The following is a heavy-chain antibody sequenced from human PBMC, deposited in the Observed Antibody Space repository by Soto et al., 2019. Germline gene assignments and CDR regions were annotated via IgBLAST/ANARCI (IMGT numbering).Heavy chain of an antibody. CDR2: ISYDGSNK. J-gene: IGHJ4*02. V-gene: IGHV3-30*18. CDR1: GFTFSSYG. Sequence: QVQLVESGGGVVQPGRSLRLSCAASGFTFSSYGMHWVRQAPGKGLEWVAVISYDGSNKYYADSVKGRCTISRDNSKNTVYLRLKSVGAEDTAVYYCAQDHYWGRGTLVTVSS. CDR3: AQDHY.